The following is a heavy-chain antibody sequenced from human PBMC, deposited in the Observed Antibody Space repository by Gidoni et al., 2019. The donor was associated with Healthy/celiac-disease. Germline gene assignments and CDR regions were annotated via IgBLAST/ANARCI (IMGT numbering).Heavy chain of an antibody. CDR2: IYTSGST. Sequence: QVQLQESGPGLVKPSQTLSLTCTVAGGSISSGSYYWSWIRQPAGKGLEWIGRIYTSGSTNYNPSLKSRVTISVDTSKNQFSLKLSSVTAADTAVYYCASGPKYYMDVWGKGTTVTVSS. CDR1: GGSISSGSYY. CDR3: ASGPKYYMDV. J-gene: IGHJ6*03. V-gene: IGHV4-61*02.